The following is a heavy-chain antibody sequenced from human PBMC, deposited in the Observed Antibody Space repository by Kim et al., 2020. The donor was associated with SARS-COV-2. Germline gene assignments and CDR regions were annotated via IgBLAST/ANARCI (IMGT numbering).Heavy chain of an antibody. V-gene: IGHV3-7*01. CDR3: ARKNYSSGWLLNWFDP. CDR1: GFTFSSYW. CDR2: IKQDGSEK. Sequence: GGSLRLSCAASGFTFSSYWMSWVRQAPGKGLEWVANIKQDGSEKYYVDSVKGRFTISRDNAKNSLYLQMNSLRAEDTAVYYCARKNYSSGWLLNWFDPWGQGTLVTVSS. J-gene: IGHJ5*02. D-gene: IGHD6-19*01.